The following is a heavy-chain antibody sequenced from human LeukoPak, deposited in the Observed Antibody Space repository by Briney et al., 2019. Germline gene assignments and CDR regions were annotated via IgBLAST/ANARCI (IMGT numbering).Heavy chain of an antibody. Sequence: KPSETLSLTCTVSGGSISTYSWTRIRQPPGKGLEWIGNIYYSGSTNYNPSLKSRVTISIDTSKNQFSLKVSSVTAADTAVYYCARAHSSGWPHMFDPWGQGTLVTVPS. D-gene: IGHD6-19*01. J-gene: IGHJ5*02. V-gene: IGHV4-59*01. CDR1: GGSISTYS. CDR2: IYYSGST. CDR3: ARAHSSGWPHMFDP.